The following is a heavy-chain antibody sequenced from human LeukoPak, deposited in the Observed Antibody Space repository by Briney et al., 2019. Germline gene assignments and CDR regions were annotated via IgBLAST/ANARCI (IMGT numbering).Heavy chain of an antibody. CDR2: ISHSGNT. D-gene: IGHD5-12*01. Sequence: SETLSLTCAVSGGSISSSNWWSWVRQPPGKGLEWIGEISHSGNTNYNPSLKSRVTISVDMSKDHFSLKMTSVTAADTAVYYCARNGYSSYDIDYWGQGTLVTVSS. V-gene: IGHV4-4*02. CDR3: ARNGYSSYDIDY. J-gene: IGHJ4*02. CDR1: GGSISSSNW.